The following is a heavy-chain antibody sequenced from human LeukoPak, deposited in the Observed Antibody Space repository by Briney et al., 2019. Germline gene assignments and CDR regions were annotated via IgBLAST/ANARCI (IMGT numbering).Heavy chain of an antibody. CDR1: GFSIGPFW. J-gene: IGHJ3*02. CDR2: IKQDGSEE. V-gene: IGHV3-7*01. D-gene: IGHD2-2*02. CDR3: ATSSYCSSTSCYNTFDI. Sequence: PGGSLRLSCVASGFSIGPFWMTWVRQAPGKGLEWVASIKQDGSEEYYVDSVKGRFTISRDNAKNSLYLQMNSLRAEDTALYYCATSSYCSSTSCYNTFDIWGQGTMVTVSS.